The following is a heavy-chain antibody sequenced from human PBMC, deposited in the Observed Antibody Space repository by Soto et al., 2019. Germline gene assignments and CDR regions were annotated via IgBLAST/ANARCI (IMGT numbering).Heavy chain of an antibody. V-gene: IGHV3-53*01. CDR3: HGYGY. CDR2: IYSGGNT. J-gene: IGHJ4*02. D-gene: IGHD5-12*01. CDR1: GFSVTANY. Sequence: EVQVVESGGGLIQPGGSLRLSCEVSGFSVTANYMSWVRQVPGKGLEWVSLIYSGGNTYYIDSVKGRFSISRDISKNTLYLQMNSLRAEDTAVYYCHGYGYWGQGTLVTVSS.